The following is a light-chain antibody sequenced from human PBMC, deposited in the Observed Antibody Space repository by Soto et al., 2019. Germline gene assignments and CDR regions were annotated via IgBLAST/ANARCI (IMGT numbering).Light chain of an antibody. CDR3: QQSYSTPWT. V-gene: IGKV1-39*01. Sequence: DIQMTQSPSSLSASVGDRVTITCRASQSISSYLNWYQQKPGKAPKLLIYAASSLQSGVPSRFSGSGSGTDFTLTISSLQPEDFATYYGQQSYSTPWTCCQGTKEQLK. CDR1: QSISSY. J-gene: IGKJ1*01. CDR2: AAS.